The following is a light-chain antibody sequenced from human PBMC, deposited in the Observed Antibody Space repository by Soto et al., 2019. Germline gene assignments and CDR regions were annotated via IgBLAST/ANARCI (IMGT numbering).Light chain of an antibody. V-gene: IGLV2-14*03. CDR1: SADVGGYDY. CDR2: DVS. Sequence: QSVLTQPASVSGSPGQSITISCTGTSADVGGYDYVSWYEHHPGKAPKLMIYDVSNRPSGISNRFSGSKSGNTASLTISGLQAEDYADYYCRSYTSSLTHVVFGGGTKVTAL. J-gene: IGLJ2*01. CDR3: RSYTSSLTHVV.